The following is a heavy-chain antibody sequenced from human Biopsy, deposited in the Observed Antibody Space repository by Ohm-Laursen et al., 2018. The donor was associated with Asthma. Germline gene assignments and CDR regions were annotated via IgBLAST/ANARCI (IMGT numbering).Heavy chain of an antibody. J-gene: IGHJ4*02. D-gene: IGHD4-17*01. CDR2: HDHEEGRT. CDR1: GYSLTDLS. CDR3: ASDFPKDYVRYNFQF. Sequence: SVKVSCKISGYSLTDLSMHWVRQAPGQGLEWMGGHDHEEGRTGNARRFQGRVTMTEDTSTDTAYMELSSLSSDDTAVYYCASDFPKDYVRYNFQFWGQGTLVTVSS. V-gene: IGHV1-24*01.